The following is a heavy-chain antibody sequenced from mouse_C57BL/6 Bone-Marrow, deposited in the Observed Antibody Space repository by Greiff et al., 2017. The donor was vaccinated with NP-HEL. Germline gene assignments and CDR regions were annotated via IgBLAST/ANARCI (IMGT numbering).Heavy chain of an antibody. J-gene: IGHJ2*01. CDR2: IYPGDGDT. Sequence: QVTLKVSGPELVKPGASVKISCKASGYAFSSSWMNWVKQRPGKGLEWIGRIYPGDGDTNYNGKFKGKATLTADKSSSTAYMQLSSLTSEDSAVYFCANLTFDYWGQGTTLTVSS. D-gene: IGHD4-1*01. CDR1: GYAFSSSW. CDR3: ANLTFDY. V-gene: IGHV1-82*01.